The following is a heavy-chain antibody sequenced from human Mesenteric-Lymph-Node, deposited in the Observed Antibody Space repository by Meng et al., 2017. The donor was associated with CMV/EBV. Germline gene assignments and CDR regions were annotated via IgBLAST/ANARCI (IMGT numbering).Heavy chain of an antibody. CDR2: ITGTGKT. V-gene: IGHV3-23*01. CDR3: AKSSRILTGYSPFDS. CDR1: GFNDYV. J-gene: IGHJ4*02. Sequence: CASSGFNDYVMTWVRQAPGKGLQWVSAITGTGKTYYADSVKGRFTISRDNAMTSLSLQMNNLRAEDTAVYYCAKSSRILTGYSPFDSWGQGILVTVSS. D-gene: IGHD3-9*01.